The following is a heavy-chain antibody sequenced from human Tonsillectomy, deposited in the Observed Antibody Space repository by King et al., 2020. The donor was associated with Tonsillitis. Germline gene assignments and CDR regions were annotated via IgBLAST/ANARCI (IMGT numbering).Heavy chain of an antibody. V-gene: IGHV4-31*03. CDR2: ISYSGST. J-gene: IGHJ6*03. CDR1: GGSISSAGYY. D-gene: IGHD4-17*01. CDR3: ASTAPPYYYYYMDV. Sequence: QLQESGPGLVKPSQTLSLTCSVSGGSISSAGYYWSWIRQHPGKGLEWIGYISYSGSTFYNPSLKSRLTISLDTSKNQFSLKVTSVNAADTAVYYCASTAPPYYYYYMDVWGKGTTVTVSS.